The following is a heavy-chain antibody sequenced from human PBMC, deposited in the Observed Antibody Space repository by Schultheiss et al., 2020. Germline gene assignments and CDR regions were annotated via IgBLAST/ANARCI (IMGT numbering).Heavy chain of an antibody. CDR2: IYYSGST. V-gene: IGHV4-39*01. Sequence: SETLSLTCTVSGGSISSYYWGWIRQPPGKGLEWIGSIYYSGSTYYNPSLKSRVTISVDTSKNQFSLKLSSVTAADTAVYYCATGGVYYYGSGSYDYWGQGTLVTVSS. CDR1: GGSISSYY. J-gene: IGHJ4*02. D-gene: IGHD3-10*01. CDR3: ATGGVYYYGSGSYDY.